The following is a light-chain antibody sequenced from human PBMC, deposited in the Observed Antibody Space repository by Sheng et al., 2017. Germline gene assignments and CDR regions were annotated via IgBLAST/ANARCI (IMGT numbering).Light chain of an antibody. CDR2: EVS. CDR1: GSDIGGSKY. V-gene: IGLV2-14*01. Sequence: QSALTQAASVSGSPGQSITISCIGSGSDIGGSKYVSWYQQHPGKAPKLIIYEVSNRPSGVSHRFSGSKSGNTASLTISGLQAEDEASYYCSTYSRASTSVVFGGGTKLTVL. J-gene: IGLJ3*02. CDR3: STYSRASTSVV.